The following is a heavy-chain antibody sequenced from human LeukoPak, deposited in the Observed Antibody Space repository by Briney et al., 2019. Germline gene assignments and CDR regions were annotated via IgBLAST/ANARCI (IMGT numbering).Heavy chain of an antibody. D-gene: IGHD5-18*01. Sequence: SETLSLTCTVSDGAIAGYSWSWIRQAPGKGLEWIGYIYYSGDTNYNPSLQSRVTVSVDTSKNQFSLKLTSVTAADTAVYYCARDVGGYRYGYRPTELYWYFDLWGRGTLVTVSS. V-gene: IGHV4-59*01. CDR2: IYYSGDT. CDR3: ARDVGGYRYGYRPTELYWYFDL. J-gene: IGHJ2*01. CDR1: DGAIAGYS.